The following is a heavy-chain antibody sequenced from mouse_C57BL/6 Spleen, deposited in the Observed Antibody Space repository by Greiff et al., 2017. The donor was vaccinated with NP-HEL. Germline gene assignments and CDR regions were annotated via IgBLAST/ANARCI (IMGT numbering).Heavy chain of an antibody. CDR2: ISDGGSYT. Sequence: EVMLVESGGGLVKPGGSLKLSCAASGFTFSSYAMSWVRQTPEKRLEWVATISDGGSYTYYPDNVKGRFTISRDNAKNNLYLQMSHLKSEDTAMYYCARVGTYYLYAMDYWGQGTSVTVSS. CDR1: GFTFSSYA. V-gene: IGHV5-4*03. J-gene: IGHJ4*01. D-gene: IGHD2-10*01. CDR3: ARVGTYYLYAMDY.